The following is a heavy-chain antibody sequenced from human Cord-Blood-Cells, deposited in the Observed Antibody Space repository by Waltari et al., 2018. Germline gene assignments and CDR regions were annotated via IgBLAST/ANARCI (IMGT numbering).Heavy chain of an antibody. CDR3: AREGKRCTGGVCYSEDAFDI. V-gene: IGHV4-4*02. D-gene: IGHD2-8*02. CDR1: GGSISSSNW. J-gene: IGHJ3*02. CDR2: IYHSGST. Sequence: QVQLQESGPGLVKPSGTLSLTCAVSGGSISSSNWWSWVRQPPGKGLEWIGEIYHSGSTNYNPSLKSRVTISVDKSKNQFSLKLSSVTAADTAVYYCAREGKRCTGGVCYSEDAFDIWGQGTMVTVSS.